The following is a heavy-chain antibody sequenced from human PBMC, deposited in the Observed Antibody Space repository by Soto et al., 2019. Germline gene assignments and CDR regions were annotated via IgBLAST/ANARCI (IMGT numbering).Heavy chain of an antibody. V-gene: IGHV1-3*01. CDR2: INAGNGNT. CDR3: ARSSSTSVDWFDP. Sequence: QVQLVQSGAEVKKPGASVKVSCKASGYTFTSYAMHWVRQAPGQRLEWMGWINAGNGNTNYSQKFQGRVTITRDTSASTAYMELSSLRSEDTAVYYCARSSSTSVDWFDPWGQGTLVTVSS. D-gene: IGHD2-2*01. CDR1: GYTFTSYA. J-gene: IGHJ5*02.